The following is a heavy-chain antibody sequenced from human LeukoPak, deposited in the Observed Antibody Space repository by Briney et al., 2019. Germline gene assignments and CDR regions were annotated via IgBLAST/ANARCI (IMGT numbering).Heavy chain of an antibody. CDR3: ARDLTGTNYYYYGMDV. Sequence: GGSLRLSCVGSGFTFSSYAMHWVRQAPGKGLEWVAVISYDGSNKYYADSVKGRFTISRDNSKNTLYLQMNSLRAEDTAVYYCARDLTGTNYYYYGMDVWGQGTTVTVSS. CDR1: GFTFSSYA. V-gene: IGHV3-30-3*01. D-gene: IGHD1-20*01. CDR2: ISYDGSNK. J-gene: IGHJ6*02.